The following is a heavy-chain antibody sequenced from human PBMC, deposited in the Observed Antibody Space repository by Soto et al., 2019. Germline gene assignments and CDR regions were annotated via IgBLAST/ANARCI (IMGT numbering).Heavy chain of an antibody. J-gene: IGHJ4*02. D-gene: IGHD3-10*01. CDR3: ARYEFGTFDY. CDR1: GDSISSSFW. V-gene: IGHV4-4*02. Sequence: SETLSLTCAVSGDSISSSFWWRWVRQPPGKGLEWIGEIYHTESTVYNPSLKSRVTISVDKSKNQFSLNLDSVTAADTAVYYCARYEFGTFDYWGRGILVTVSS. CDR2: IYHTEST.